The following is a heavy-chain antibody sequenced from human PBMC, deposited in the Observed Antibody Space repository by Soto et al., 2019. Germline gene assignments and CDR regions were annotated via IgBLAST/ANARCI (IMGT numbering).Heavy chain of an antibody. Sequence: GGSLRLSCAASGFTFSSYGMHWVRQAPSKGLEGVAVISYDGSNKYYADSVKGRFTISRDNSKNTLYLQMNSLRAEDTAVYFCAKTKFNWGWGNDDFDIWGQGTMVTVSS. CDR2: ISYDGSNK. J-gene: IGHJ3*02. CDR1: GFTFSSYG. D-gene: IGHD7-27*01. V-gene: IGHV3-30*18. CDR3: AKTKFNWGWGNDDFDI.